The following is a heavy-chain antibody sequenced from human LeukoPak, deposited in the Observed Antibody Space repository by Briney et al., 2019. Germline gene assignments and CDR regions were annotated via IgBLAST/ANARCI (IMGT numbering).Heavy chain of an antibody. CDR1: GFTFSSYW. J-gene: IGHJ4*02. CDR3: AKCRSPAAIAVYFDY. Sequence: PGGSLRLSCAASGFTFSSYWMSWVRQAPGKGLEWVANIKQDGSEKYYVDSVKGRFTISRDNAKNSLYLQMNSLRAEDTALYYCAKCRSPAAIAVYFDYWGQGTLVTVSS. CDR2: IKQDGSEK. D-gene: IGHD2-2*01. V-gene: IGHV3-7*03.